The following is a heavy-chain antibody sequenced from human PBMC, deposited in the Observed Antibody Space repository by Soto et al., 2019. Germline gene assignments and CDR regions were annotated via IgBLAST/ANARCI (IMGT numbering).Heavy chain of an antibody. CDR1: GGSISSYY. V-gene: IGHV4-59*01. CDR3: ARPYSGDYAFDI. Sequence: QVQVQESGPGLVKPSETLSLTCTVSGGSISSYYCSWIRQPPGKGLEWIGYIYGGGSTKYNPSLQSRVTISVDTSKNQLSLKLRSVTAADTAVYYCARPYSGDYAFDIWGQVTMVTVSS. J-gene: IGHJ3*02. D-gene: IGHD4-17*01. CDR2: IYGGGST.